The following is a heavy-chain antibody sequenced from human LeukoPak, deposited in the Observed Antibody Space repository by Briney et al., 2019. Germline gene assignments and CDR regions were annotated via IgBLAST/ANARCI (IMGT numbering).Heavy chain of an antibody. Sequence: GESLKISCKGSGNSFTSYWIGWVRQMPGKGLEWMGIIYPGDSDTRYSPSFQGRVTISADKSISTAYLQWSSLKASDTAMYYCATTYYYGSGNWGRYGLDVWGQGTTVTVSS. CDR2: IYPGDSDT. V-gene: IGHV5-51*01. CDR3: ATTYYYGSGNWGRYGLDV. CDR1: GNSFTSYW. D-gene: IGHD3-10*01. J-gene: IGHJ6*02.